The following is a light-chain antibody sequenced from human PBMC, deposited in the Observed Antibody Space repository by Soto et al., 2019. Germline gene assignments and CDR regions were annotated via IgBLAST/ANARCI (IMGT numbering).Light chain of an antibody. CDR3: QQYGYSPCS. V-gene: IGKV3-20*01. CDR2: GAS. CDR1: ESLINNY. Sequence: EIVLTQSPGIVSLSPGARATLSCRSSESLINNYLAWYQQKPGQAPRLLIFGASTRATGIPDSFRGRGSGTEFTLTISRLEPEDFAVYHCQQYGYSPCSLGQGTKLQI. J-gene: IGKJ2*04.